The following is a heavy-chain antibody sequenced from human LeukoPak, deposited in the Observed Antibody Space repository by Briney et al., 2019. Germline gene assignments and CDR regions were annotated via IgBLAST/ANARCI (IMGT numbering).Heavy chain of an antibody. Sequence: SVKVSCKTSGGAFSSYAISWVRQAPRQGLEWMGRIIPIFGTSSYAQKFLGRVTITTDESTGTVYMELSSLTAEDTAVYYCAGGAMAYHDRDAAAFAVWGQGTSVTVSS. J-gene: IGHJ3*01. D-gene: IGHD3-22*01. CDR1: GGAFSSYA. CDR2: IIPIFGTS. V-gene: IGHV1-69*05. CDR3: AGGAMAYHDRDAAAFAV.